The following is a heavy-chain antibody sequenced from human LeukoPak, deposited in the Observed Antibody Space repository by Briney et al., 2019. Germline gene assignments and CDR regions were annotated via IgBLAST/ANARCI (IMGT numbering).Heavy chain of an antibody. J-gene: IGHJ4*02. V-gene: IGHV1-2*02. CDR3: ARANFLYCSSSTCLFDY. CDR1: GYTFTYYY. CDR2: INPNDGDT. D-gene: IGHD2-2*01. Sequence: ASVKVPCKASGYTFTYYYMHWVRQAPGQGFEWMGWINPNDGDTNYAQKFQGRVTMTRDTSISTAHMEVSRLRSDDTAVYYCARANFLYCSSSTCLFDYWGQGTLVTVSS.